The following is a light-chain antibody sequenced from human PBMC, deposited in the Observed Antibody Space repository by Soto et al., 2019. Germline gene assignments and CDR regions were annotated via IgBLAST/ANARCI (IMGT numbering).Light chain of an antibody. CDR2: LGS. J-gene: IGKJ4*01. CDR3: MQALQTPLT. Sequence: DVVLTQSPLSLPVTPGAPASISCRSSQSLLHSNGYNYLDWYLQKPGQSPQLLIYLGSNRASGVPDRFSGSGSGTDFTLKISRVEAEDVGVYYCMQALQTPLTFGGGTKVDFK. CDR1: QSLLHSNGYNY. V-gene: IGKV2-28*01.